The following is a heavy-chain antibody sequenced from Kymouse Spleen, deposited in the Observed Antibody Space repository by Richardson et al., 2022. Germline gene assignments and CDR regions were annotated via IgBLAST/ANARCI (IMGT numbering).Heavy chain of an antibody. CDR3: AKDQGVLYGMDV. CDR2: ISYDGSNK. Sequence: QVQLVESGGGVVQPGRSLRLSCAASGFTFSSYGMHWVRQAPGKGLEWVAVISYDGSNKYYADSVKGRFTISRDNSKNTLYLQMNSLRAEDTAVYYCAKDQGVLYGMDVWGQGTTVTVSS. V-gene: IGHV3-30*18. D-gene: IGHD1-1*01,IGHD2-8*01,IGHD6-13*01. J-gene: IGHJ6*02. CDR1: GFTFSSYG.